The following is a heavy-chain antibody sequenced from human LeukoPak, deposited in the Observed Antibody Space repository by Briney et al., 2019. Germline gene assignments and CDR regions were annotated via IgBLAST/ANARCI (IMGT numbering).Heavy chain of an antibody. V-gene: IGHV4-39*01. Sequence: SETLSLTCTVSGGSISSSGYYWGWIRQPPGKGLEWIASIYYRGSTYYNPSLKSRVTISVDTSKNQLSLKLSSLTAADTAVYYCARHEYSGSYYGLSWFDPWGQGTLVTVSS. CDR3: ARHEYSGSYYGLSWFDP. CDR2: IYYRGST. CDR1: GGSISSSGYY. J-gene: IGHJ5*02. D-gene: IGHD1-26*01.